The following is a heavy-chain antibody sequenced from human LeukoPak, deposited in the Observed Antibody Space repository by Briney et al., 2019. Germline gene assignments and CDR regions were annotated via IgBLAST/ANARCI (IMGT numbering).Heavy chain of an antibody. V-gene: IGHV3-74*01. J-gene: IGHJ1*01. CDR2: ITNDGSST. CDR3: ARGIHYHDSSAYYDYFQH. CDR1: GLTFSSHW. Sequence: PGGSLRLSCAASGLTFSSHWMHWVRQAPGKGLVWVSRITNDGSSTTYADSVKGRFTISRDNAKNSLYLQMNSLRAEDTALYYCARGIHYHDSSAYYDYFQHWGQGTLVTVSS. D-gene: IGHD3-22*01.